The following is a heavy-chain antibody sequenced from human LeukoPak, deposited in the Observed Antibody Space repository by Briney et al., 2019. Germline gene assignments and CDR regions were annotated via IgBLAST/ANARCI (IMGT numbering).Heavy chain of an antibody. CDR1: GGSISSGDYY. CDR2: IYYSGST. D-gene: IGHD6-19*01. CDR3: ARDRKAVAGMDV. J-gene: IGHJ6*03. Sequence: SEALSLTCTVSGGSISSGDYYWSWIRQPPGKGLEWIGYIYYSGSTYYNPSLKSRVTISVDTSKNQFSLKLSSVTAAGTAVYYCARDRKAVAGMDVWGKGTTVTVSS. V-gene: IGHV4-30-4*08.